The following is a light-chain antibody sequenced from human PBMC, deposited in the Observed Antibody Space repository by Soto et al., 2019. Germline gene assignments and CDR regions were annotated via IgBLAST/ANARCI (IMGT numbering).Light chain of an antibody. CDR3: LLYYGGAQLV. Sequence: QAVVTQELSLTVSPGGTVTLTCASSTGAVTSGNYPSWFQQKPGQTPRTLIYTTNSRHSWTPARFSGSLLGDKAALTLSGVQPEDEAEYYCLLYYGGAQLVFGGGTKLTVL. J-gene: IGLJ3*02. V-gene: IGLV7-43*01. CDR2: TTN. CDR1: TGAVTSGNY.